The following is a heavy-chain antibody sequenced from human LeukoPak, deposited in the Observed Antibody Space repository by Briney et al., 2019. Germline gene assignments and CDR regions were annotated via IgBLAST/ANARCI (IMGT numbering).Heavy chain of an antibody. CDR2: IYHSGST. Sequence: SGTLSLTCAVSGGSISSSNWWSWVRQPPGKGLEWIGEIYHSGSTNYNPSPKSRVTISADKSKNQFSLKLSSVTAADTAVYYCARGLPDNWFAPWGQGTLVTVSS. J-gene: IGHJ5*02. D-gene: IGHD2-15*01. V-gene: IGHV4-4*02. CDR3: ARGLPDNWFAP. CDR1: GGSISSSNW.